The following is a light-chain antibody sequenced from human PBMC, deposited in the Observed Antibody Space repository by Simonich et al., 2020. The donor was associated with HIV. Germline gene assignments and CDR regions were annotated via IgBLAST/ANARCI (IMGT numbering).Light chain of an antibody. CDR2: VAS. Sequence: EIVLTQSPGTLSLSPGERATLSCRASQSVSSNLAWYQQKPGQAPRLLIYVASSRATGIPARFSGSGSGTEFTLTINSMQSEDFAVYYCQQYDKWPPVLAFGGGTKVEIK. CDR3: QQYDKWPPVLA. CDR1: QSVSSN. J-gene: IGKJ4*01. V-gene: IGKV3-15*01.